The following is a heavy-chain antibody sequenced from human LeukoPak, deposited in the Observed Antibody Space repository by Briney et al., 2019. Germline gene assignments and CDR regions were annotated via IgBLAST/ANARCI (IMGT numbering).Heavy chain of an antibody. V-gene: IGHV3-48*02. CDR2: ISSSSSTI. CDR3: AKYDTSEVAVAGHIYYYYGMDV. D-gene: IGHD6-19*01. CDR1: GFTFSSYS. J-gene: IGHJ6*02. Sequence: LPGGSLRLSCAASGFTFSSYSMNWVRQAPGKGLEWVSYISSSSSTIYYADSVKGRFTISRDNAKNSLYLQMNSLRDEDTAVYYCAKYDTSEVAVAGHIYYYYGMDVWGQGTTVTVSS.